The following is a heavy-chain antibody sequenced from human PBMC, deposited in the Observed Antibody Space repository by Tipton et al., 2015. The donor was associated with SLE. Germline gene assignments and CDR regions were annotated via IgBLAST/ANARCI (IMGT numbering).Heavy chain of an antibody. J-gene: IGHJ6*02. CDR2: INIFSSTI. CDR1: GFTFSSYV. Sequence: SLRLSCAASGFTFSSYVMNWVRQAPGKGLEWVSYINIFSSTIYYADSVKGRFTISSDNAKNSLSLQMNSLRAEDTGVYYCARGSLFSYSGMDVWGQGTTVTVSS. V-gene: IGHV3-48*03. CDR3: ARGSLFSYSGMDV.